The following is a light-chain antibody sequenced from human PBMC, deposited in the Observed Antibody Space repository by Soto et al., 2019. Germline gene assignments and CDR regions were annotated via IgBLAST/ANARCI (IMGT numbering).Light chain of an antibody. CDR2: VAS. Sequence: DIQMTQSPSSLSASVGDRVTITCRASQSISNYLNWYQQKPGKAPKLLINVASTLRSGVPSRFSGSGSGTDFTLAISSLQPEDFATYYCQQSSSTPQTFGGGTKVDIK. V-gene: IGKV1-39*01. J-gene: IGKJ4*01. CDR1: QSISNY. CDR3: QQSSSTPQT.